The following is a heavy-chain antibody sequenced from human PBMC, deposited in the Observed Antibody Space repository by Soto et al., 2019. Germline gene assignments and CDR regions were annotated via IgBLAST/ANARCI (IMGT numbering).Heavy chain of an antibody. D-gene: IGHD3-22*01. V-gene: IGHV4-39*01. CDR2: IYYSGST. CDR1: GGSISSSSYY. Sequence: PSETLSLTCTVSGGSISSSSYYWGWIRQPPGKGLEWIGSIYYSGSTYYNPSLKSRVTISVDTSKNQFSLKLSSVTAADTAVYYCAKRDYYDSSGCGYWGQGTLVTVSS. CDR3: AKRDYYDSSGCGY. J-gene: IGHJ4*02.